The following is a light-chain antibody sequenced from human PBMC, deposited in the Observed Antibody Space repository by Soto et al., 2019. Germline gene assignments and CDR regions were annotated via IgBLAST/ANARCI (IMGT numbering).Light chain of an antibody. CDR3: QAYDTSLSGVV. Sequence: QLVLTQPPSVSGAPGLRVTISCTGSSSNIGAGYDVHWYQQLPGTAPKLLIHGNNNRSSGVPDRFSGSKSGTSASLAITGLQAEDEADYYCQAYDTSLSGVVFGGGTKLTVL. J-gene: IGLJ3*02. V-gene: IGLV1-40*01. CDR1: SSNIGAGYD. CDR2: GNN.